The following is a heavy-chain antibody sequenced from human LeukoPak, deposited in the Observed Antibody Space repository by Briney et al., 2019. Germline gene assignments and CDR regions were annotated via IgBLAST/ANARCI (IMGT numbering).Heavy chain of an antibody. CDR1: GYTFTSYG. Sequence: ASVKVSCKASGYTFTSYGISWVRQAPGQGLEWMGWIGAYNGNTNYAQKLQGRVTMTTDTSTSTAYMELRSLRSDDTAVYYCARSGDIVVVPAATLDYWGQGTLVTVSS. V-gene: IGHV1-18*01. J-gene: IGHJ4*02. CDR3: ARSGDIVVVPAATLDY. CDR2: IGAYNGNT. D-gene: IGHD2-2*01.